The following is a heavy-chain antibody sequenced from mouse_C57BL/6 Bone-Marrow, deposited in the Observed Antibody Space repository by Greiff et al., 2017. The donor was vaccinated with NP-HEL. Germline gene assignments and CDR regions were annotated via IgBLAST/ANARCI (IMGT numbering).Heavy chain of an antibody. CDR2: IYPGSGST. CDR1: GYTFTSYW. D-gene: IGHD1-1*01. CDR3: ARFATVVAKGFAY. V-gene: IGHV1-55*01. J-gene: IGHJ3*01. Sequence: VQLQQPGAELVKPGASVKMSCKASGYTFTSYWITWVKQRPGQGLEWIGDIYPGSGSTNYNEKFKSKATLTVDTSSSTAYMQLSSLTSEDSAVYYCARFATVVAKGFAYWGQGTLVTVSA.